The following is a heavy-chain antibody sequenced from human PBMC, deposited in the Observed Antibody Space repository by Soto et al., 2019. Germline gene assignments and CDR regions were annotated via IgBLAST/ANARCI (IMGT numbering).Heavy chain of an antibody. V-gene: IGHV3-20*01. J-gene: IGHJ3*02. CDR1: GFTFDDSG. D-gene: IGHD4-17*01. CDR2: INWNGGST. CDR3: ARDLDYGDHEDAFDI. Sequence: EVQLVESGGGVVRPGGSLRLSCAASGFTFDDSGMSWVRQAPGKGLEWVSGINWNGGSTGYADSVKGRFTISRDNAKNSLYLQMNSLRAEDTALYHCARDLDYGDHEDAFDIWGQGTMVTVSS.